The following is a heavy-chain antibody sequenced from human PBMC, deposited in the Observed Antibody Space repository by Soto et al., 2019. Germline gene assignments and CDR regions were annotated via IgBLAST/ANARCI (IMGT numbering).Heavy chain of an antibody. Sequence: GGPLRLSCAASGFTFSSYGMHWVRQAPGKGLEWVAVISYDGSNKYYADSVKGRFTISRDNSKNTLYLQMNSLRAEDTAVYYCAKVGATNFELDYWGQGTLVTVSS. V-gene: IGHV3-30*18. CDR2: ISYDGSNK. J-gene: IGHJ4*02. CDR3: AKVGATNFELDY. CDR1: GFTFSSYG. D-gene: IGHD1-26*01.